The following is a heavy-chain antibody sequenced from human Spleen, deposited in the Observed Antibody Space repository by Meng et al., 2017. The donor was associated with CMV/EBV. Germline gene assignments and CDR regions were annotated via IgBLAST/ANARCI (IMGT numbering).Heavy chain of an antibody. Sequence: ASVTVSCKPSGYIFTAYSICWLRQAPGQGLEWVGWISVYSGNTNYAQKSQGRVTMTTDTSTRTAYMELRSLTSDDTAIYYCARDAGTIAVSGIGDYWGQGTLVTVSS. D-gene: IGHD6-19*01. CDR3: ARDAGTIAVSGIGDY. CDR2: ISVYSGNT. J-gene: IGHJ4*02. CDR1: GYIFTAYS. V-gene: IGHV1-18*01.